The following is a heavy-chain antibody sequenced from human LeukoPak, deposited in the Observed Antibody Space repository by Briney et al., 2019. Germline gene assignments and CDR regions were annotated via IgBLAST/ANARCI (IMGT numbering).Heavy chain of an antibody. J-gene: IGHJ3*02. V-gene: IGHV1-69*05. CDR3: ARDRSEGGWPDAFDI. CDR1: GGTFSSYA. Sequence: SVKVSCKASGGTFSSYAISWVRQAPGQGLEWMGGIIPIFGTSHYAQKFQGRVTITTDESTSTDYMELRSLRYEDTAVYYCARDRSEGGWPDAFDIWGQGTMVTVSS. CDR2: IIPIFGTS. D-gene: IGHD1-26*01.